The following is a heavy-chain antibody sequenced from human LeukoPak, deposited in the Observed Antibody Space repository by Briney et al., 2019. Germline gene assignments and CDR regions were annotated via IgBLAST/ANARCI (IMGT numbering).Heavy chain of an antibody. CDR3: ARHSSSWYGWGPGDNWFDP. Sequence: SETLSLTCTVSGGSIGTYSWNWIRQPPGKGLEWIGYIYYSGSTNYNPSLKSRVTISVDTSKNQFSLKLSSVTAADTAVYYCARHSSSWYGWGPGDNWFDPWGQGTLVTVSS. J-gene: IGHJ5*02. V-gene: IGHV4-59*08. CDR2: IYYSGST. D-gene: IGHD6-13*01. CDR1: GGSIGTYS.